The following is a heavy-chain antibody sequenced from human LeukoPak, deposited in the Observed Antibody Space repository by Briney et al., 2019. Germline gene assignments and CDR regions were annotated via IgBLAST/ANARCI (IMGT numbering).Heavy chain of an antibody. CDR2: ISGYDGNT. V-gene: IGHV1-18*01. CDR3: ARSPTTVTGCDY. Sequence: ASVKVSCKASGYTFTNYGISWVRQAPGQGLEWMGWISGYDGNTNNAQKVQGRVTMTTDTSTNTAYMELRSLSSDGTAVYYCARSPTTVTGCDYWGQGTLVTVSS. D-gene: IGHD4-17*01. J-gene: IGHJ4*02. CDR1: GYTFTNYG.